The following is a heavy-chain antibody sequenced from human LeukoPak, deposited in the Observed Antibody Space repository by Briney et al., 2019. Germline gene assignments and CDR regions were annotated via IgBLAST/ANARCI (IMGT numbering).Heavy chain of an antibody. J-gene: IGHJ4*02. CDR2: IYYSGST. Sequence: SETLSLTCTVSGGSISITSYYWGWIRQPPGKGLEWIGSIYYSGSTYYNPSLKSRVTMSVDTSKNQFSLNLTSVTAADTAVYYCAARIITMVRGGIRDWGQGTLVTVSS. CDR1: GGSISITSYY. D-gene: IGHD3-10*01. CDR3: AARIITMVRGGIRD. V-gene: IGHV4-39*07.